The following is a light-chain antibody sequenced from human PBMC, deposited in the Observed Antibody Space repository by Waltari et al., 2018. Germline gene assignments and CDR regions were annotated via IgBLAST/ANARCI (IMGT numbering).Light chain of an antibody. CDR1: GRAIDDSDL. Sequence: QSALTQPASVSGSPGQSITISCTGIGRAIDDSDLVSWYQHHPGEAPRVIIYDVTNRPSGISDRFSASKSANTASLTISGLQPEDEGDYYCTSQTLDGVVPFGGGTQVTVL. V-gene: IGLV2-14*03. J-gene: IGLJ3*02. CDR3: TSQTLDGVVP. CDR2: DVT.